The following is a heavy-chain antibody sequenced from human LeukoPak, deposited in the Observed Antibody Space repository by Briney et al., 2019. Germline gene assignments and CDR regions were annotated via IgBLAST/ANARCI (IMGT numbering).Heavy chain of an antibody. CDR1: GWSFSAYS. D-gene: IGHD6-13*01. J-gene: IGHJ3*02. Sequence: SETLSLTCAVYGWSFSAYSWTWIRQPPGKGLEWIGEINHRGGTNHNPSLKSRVSISRDSSKNQIFLKLRSVTAADTAVYYCAGPQAGAAFEIWSQGTMVTVSS. CDR3: AGPQAGAAFEI. V-gene: IGHV4-34*01. CDR2: INHRGGT.